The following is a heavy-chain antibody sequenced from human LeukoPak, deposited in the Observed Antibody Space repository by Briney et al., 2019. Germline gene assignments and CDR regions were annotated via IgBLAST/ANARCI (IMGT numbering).Heavy chain of an antibody. D-gene: IGHD6-13*01. Sequence: GGSLRLSCAASGFTVSSNYMSWVRQAPGKGLERVSVIYSGGSTYYADSVKGRFTISRDNSKNTLYLQMNSLRAEDTAVYYCARPIAAAGTGGDYWGQGTLVTVSS. V-gene: IGHV3-53*01. CDR3: ARPIAAAGTGGDY. J-gene: IGHJ4*02. CDR1: GFTVSSNY. CDR2: IYSGGST.